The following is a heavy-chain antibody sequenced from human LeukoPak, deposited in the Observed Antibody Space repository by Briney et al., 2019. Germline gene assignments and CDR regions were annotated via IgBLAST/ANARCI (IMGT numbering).Heavy chain of an antibody. CDR2: IYTSGST. V-gene: IGHV4-4*07. CDR1: GGSISSYY. D-gene: IGHD5-18*01. J-gene: IGHJ5*02. Sequence: SETLSLTCTVPGGSISSYYWSWIRQPAGKGLEWIGRIYTSGSTNYNPSLKSRVTMSVDTSKNQFSLKLSSVTAADTAVYYCARDRGIQLWLAWFDPWGQGTLVTVSS. CDR3: ARDRGIQLWLAWFDP.